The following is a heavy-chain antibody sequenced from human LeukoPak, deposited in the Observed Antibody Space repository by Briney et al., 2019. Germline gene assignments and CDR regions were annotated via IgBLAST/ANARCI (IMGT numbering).Heavy chain of an antibody. D-gene: IGHD2-21*01. J-gene: IGHJ5*02. V-gene: IGHV3-15*01. CDR1: GLIFRDAW. CDR2: IKSQGGGGTR. CDR3: THISSVPDRFTS. Sequence: GGSLRLSCEVHGLIFRDAWVSWVRQAPGKGLEWVGRIKSQGGGGTRDYGAPVKGRFSISRDDSRNTIYLQMKSLKTEDRGIYYCTHISSVPDRFTSWGQGTLVTVSS.